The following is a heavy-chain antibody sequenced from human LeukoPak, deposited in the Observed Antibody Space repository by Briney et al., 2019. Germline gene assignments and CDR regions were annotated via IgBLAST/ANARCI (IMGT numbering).Heavy chain of an antibody. CDR3: AKDGYSSSWTITLYYYYYGMDV. V-gene: IGHV3-30*05. D-gene: IGHD6-13*01. J-gene: IGHJ6*02. CDR2: ISYDGSNK. Sequence: GGSLRLSCAASGFTFSSYSMNWVRQAPGKGLEWVAVISYDGSNKYYADSVKGRFTISRDNSKNTLYLQMNSLRAEGTAVYYCAKDGYSSSWTITLYYYYYGMDVWGQGTTVTVSS. CDR1: GFTFSSYS.